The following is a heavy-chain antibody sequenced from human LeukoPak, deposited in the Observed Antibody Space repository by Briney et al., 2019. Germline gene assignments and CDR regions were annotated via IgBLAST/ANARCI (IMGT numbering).Heavy chain of an antibody. CDR1: GFTFSSYW. J-gene: IGHJ5*02. CDR2: IKQDGSEK. CDR3: ARDPGVLPPRFDP. V-gene: IGHV3-7*01. Sequence: GGSLTLSCAASGFTFSSYWMSWVRLGPGKGLESVANIKQDGSEKYYVDSVKGRFTISRDNAKNSLYLQMNSLRAEDTAVYYCARDPGVLPPRFDPRGQGTLVTVSS. D-gene: IGHD2-8*02.